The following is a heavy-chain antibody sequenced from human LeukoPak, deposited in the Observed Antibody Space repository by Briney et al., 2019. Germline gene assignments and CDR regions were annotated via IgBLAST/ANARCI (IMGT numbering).Heavy chain of an antibody. CDR2: ISYEGSII. CDR3: ARRDFYGGDPLVAFDI. Sequence: PGGSVTLSCAAWRFTFSSYAMHGVRQATGKGREWMEIISYEGSIILCADSEKGRCTISRDNSKNPLYLQMNSLGAEDTAVYYCARRDFYGGDPLVAFDIWGQGTMVTVSS. J-gene: IGHJ3*02. V-gene: IGHV3-30-3*01. CDR1: RFTFSSYA. D-gene: IGHD2-21*01.